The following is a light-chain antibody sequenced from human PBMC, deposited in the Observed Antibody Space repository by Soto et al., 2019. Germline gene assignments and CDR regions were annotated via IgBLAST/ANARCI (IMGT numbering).Light chain of an antibody. CDR2: SDT. CDR3: AGWDDSLLGPV. CDR1: SSNIGSNY. J-gene: IGLJ3*02. Sequence: QSVLTQSPSASGTPGQRVTISCSGSSSNIGSNYVYWYRQLPGTAPKLLIYSDTQRPSGVPDRFSGSRSGTSASLVIAGLRSEDEAEYYCAGWDDSLLGPVFGGGTKLTVL. V-gene: IGLV1-47*02.